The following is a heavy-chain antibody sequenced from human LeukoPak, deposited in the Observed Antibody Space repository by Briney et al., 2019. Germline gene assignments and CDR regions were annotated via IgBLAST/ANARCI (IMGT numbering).Heavy chain of an antibody. CDR3: ARETDYPIFDY. V-gene: IGHV1-2*02. CDR1: GYTFTGYY. J-gene: IGHJ4*02. Sequence: ASVKVSCKASGYTFTGYYMHWVRQAPGQGLEWMGWINPNSGGTNYAQKFQGRVTMTRDTSISTAHMELSSLRSEDTAVYYCARETDYPIFDYWGQGTLVTVSS. CDR2: INPNSGGT. D-gene: IGHD4-11*01.